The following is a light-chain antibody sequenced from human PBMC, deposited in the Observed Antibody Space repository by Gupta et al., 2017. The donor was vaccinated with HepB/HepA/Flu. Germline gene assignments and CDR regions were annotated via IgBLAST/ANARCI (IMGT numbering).Light chain of an antibody. J-gene: IGKJ1*01. Sequence: EIVLTQSPGTLSLSPGERATLSCRASRSVSSSYLAWYQQKPGQAPRLLIYGASSRATGIPDRFSGSGSGKDFTLTISRLEPEDFAVYYCQQNGSSPWTFGQGTKVEIK. CDR2: GAS. CDR1: RSVSSSY. CDR3: QQNGSSPWT. V-gene: IGKV3-20*01.